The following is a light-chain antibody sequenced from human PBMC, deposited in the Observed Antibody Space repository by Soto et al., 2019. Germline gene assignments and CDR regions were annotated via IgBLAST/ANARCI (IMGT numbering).Light chain of an antibody. CDR2: GAS. V-gene: IGKV3-15*01. Sequence: ETVMTQSPDTLSVSPGESATLSCRASQDVSTNLAWFHQKPGQTPRLVLYGASKRATGIPARFSGSGSGRHFTLTITSLQSEDFAVYYCQQYNLWPPITFGQGTRLEIK. CDR1: QDVSTN. J-gene: IGKJ5*01. CDR3: QQYNLWPPIT.